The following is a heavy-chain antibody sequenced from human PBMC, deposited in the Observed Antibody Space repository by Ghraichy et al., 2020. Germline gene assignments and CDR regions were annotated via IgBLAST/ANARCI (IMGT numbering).Heavy chain of an antibody. J-gene: IGHJ3*02. CDR3: EHSSYTTTWLAFDI. V-gene: IGHV2-5*02. CDR2: IYWDDDK. CDR1: GFSLSTSGVA. Sequence: SGPTLVKPTQTLTLTCTFSGFSLSTSGVAVGWIRQPPGKALEWLALIYWDDDKRYSPSLKTRLTITKDTSKNQVVLTMNNVDPVDTATYYCEHSSYTTTWLAFDIWGQGTVVTVSS. D-gene: IGHD6-13*01.